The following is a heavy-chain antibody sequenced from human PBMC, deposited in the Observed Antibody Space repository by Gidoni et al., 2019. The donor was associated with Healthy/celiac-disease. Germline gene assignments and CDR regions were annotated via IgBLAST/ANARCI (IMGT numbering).Heavy chain of an antibody. D-gene: IGHD3-22*01. CDR3: AKEWEGDSSGYYFGYYYYGMDV. CDR1: GFTCSSYG. Sequence: QVQLVESGGGVVQPGRSLRLSWAASGFTCSSYGMHWVRQAPGKGLEWVAVISYDGSNQSYADSLKGRFTISRDNSKNTLYLQMNSLRAEDTAVYYCAKEWEGDSSGYYFGYYYYGMDVWGQGTTVTVSS. V-gene: IGHV3-30*18. CDR2: ISYDGSNQ. J-gene: IGHJ6*02.